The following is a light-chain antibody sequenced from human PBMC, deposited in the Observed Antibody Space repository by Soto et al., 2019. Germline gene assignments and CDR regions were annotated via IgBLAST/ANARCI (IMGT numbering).Light chain of an antibody. CDR3: SSYTSNSAVV. V-gene: IGLV2-14*01. J-gene: IGLJ2*01. CDR1: SSDVGGYNY. CDR2: DVS. Sequence: QSALTQPASVSGSPGQSITISCTGTSSDVGGYNYVSWYQQHTGKAPKLMIYDVSNRPSGVSNRFSGSKSDNTASLAISGLQAEDEADYYCSSYTSNSAVVFGGGTKLTVL.